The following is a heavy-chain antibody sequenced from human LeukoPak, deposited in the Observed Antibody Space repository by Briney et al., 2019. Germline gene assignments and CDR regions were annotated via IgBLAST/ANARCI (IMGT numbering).Heavy chain of an antibody. J-gene: IGHJ4*02. V-gene: IGHV3-66*01. CDR3: AREALAYCGGDCYSD. CDR1: GFTVSSNY. CDR2: IYSGDNT. Sequence: GGSLRLSCAASGFTVSSNYMSWVRQAPGKGLEWVSVIYSGDNTYYADSVKGRFTISRDNSKNTLYLQMNTLRAEDTAVYYCAREALAYCGGDCYSDWGQGTLVTVSS. D-gene: IGHD2-21*02.